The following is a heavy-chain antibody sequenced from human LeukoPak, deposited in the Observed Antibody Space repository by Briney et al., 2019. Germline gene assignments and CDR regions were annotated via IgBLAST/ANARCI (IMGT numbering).Heavy chain of an antibody. CDR2: ISSSDSST. Sequence: GGSLRLSCAASGFTFSNHYMSWVRQAPGKGPEWVSTISSSDSSTFYADSVKGRFTISRDSSKNTLYLQMNSLRAEDTAVYYCAKPYSNSWYSRYYFDYWGQGTLVTVSS. CDR3: AKPYSNSWYSRYYFDY. D-gene: IGHD6-13*01. V-gene: IGHV3-23*01. J-gene: IGHJ4*02. CDR1: GFTFSNHY.